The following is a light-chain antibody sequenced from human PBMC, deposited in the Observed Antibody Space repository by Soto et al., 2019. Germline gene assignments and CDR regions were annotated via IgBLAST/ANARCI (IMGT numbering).Light chain of an antibody. CDR2: GAS. V-gene: IGKV3-20*01. J-gene: IGKJ1*01. Sequence: EIVLTQSPGTLSLSPGERATLSCRASQSVSSSFLAWYQQKPGQAPRLLIYGASSRATGIPGRFSGSGSGTDFTLTISRLEPEDFAVYYCHQYGSSPATFGQGTKVEIK. CDR3: HQYGSSPAT. CDR1: QSVSSSF.